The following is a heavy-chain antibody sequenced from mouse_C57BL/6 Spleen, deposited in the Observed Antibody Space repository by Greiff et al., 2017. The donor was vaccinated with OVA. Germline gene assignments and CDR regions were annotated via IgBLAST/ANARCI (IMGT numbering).Heavy chain of an antibody. CDR2: IYPSDSEN. J-gene: IGHJ2*01. CDR3: ARPGNYLYYFDY. CDR1: GYTFTSYW. Sequence: QVQLQQPGAELVRPGASVKLSCKASGYTFTSYWMAWVKQRPGQGLEWIGHIYPSDSENHYNQKFKDKATLTVDKSSSTAYMQLSSLTSEYSAVYSCARPGNYLYYFDYWGQGTTLTVSS. D-gene: IGHD2-1*01. V-gene: IGHV1-61*01.